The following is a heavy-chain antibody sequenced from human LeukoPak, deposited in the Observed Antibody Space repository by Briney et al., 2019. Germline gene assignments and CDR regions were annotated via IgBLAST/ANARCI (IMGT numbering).Heavy chain of an antibody. CDR1: GFTFSSYA. J-gene: IGHJ4*02. V-gene: IGHV3-23*01. Sequence: PGGSLRLSCAASGFTFSSYAMSWVRQAPGKGLEWVSAISGSGSSTYYADSVKGRFTISRDNSKNTLYLQMNSLRAEDTAVYYCAKDPYDILTGYYRYWGQGTMVTVSS. D-gene: IGHD3-9*01. CDR2: ISGSGSST. CDR3: AKDPYDILTGYYRY.